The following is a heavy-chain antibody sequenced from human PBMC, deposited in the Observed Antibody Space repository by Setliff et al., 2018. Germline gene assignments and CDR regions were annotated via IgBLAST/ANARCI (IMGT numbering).Heavy chain of an antibody. CDR1: GYTFTNYG. CDR2: IFPKTGNT. Sequence: ASVKVSCKASGYTFTNYGITWVRQAPGQGLEWMGWIFPKTGNTNYAHKLQGRVSMTTDTSTGTAYMELRSLKSDDTALYYCARINFYVSSGYYYAPDYWGQGTLVTVSS. CDR3: ARINFYVSSGYYYAPDY. J-gene: IGHJ4*02. V-gene: IGHV1-18*01. D-gene: IGHD3-22*01.